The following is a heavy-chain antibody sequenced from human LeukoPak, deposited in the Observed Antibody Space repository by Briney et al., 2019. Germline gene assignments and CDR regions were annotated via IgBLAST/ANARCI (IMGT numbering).Heavy chain of an antibody. CDR3: ASKAGGEVY. D-gene: IGHD1-26*01. CDR1: GFTFSSYS. CDR2: ISSSSSYI. V-gene: IGHV3-21*01. J-gene: IGHJ4*02. Sequence: GGSLRLSCAASGFTFSSYSMNWVRQAPGKGLEWVSSISSSSSYIYYADSVKSRFTISRDNAKNSLYLQMNSLRAEDTAVYYCASKAGGEVYWGQGTLVTVSS.